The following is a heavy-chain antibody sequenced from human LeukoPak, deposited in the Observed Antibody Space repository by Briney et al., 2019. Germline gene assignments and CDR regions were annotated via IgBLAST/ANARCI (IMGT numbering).Heavy chain of an antibody. V-gene: IGHV4-4*07. CDR1: LDSIITYC. CDR3: SRVSGITMIVVVQSDGFDI. J-gene: IGHJ3*02. CDR2: IFMAGSV. D-gene: IGHD3-22*01. Sequence: PESLSLTCVVPLDSIITYCSCWVWHSARKGVGWGGRIFMAGSVNYNPSPKSRVSMSLATSKTQPPLMLSSVTAARTAGYCCSRVSGITMIVVVQSDGFDIWGQGTMVSVSS.